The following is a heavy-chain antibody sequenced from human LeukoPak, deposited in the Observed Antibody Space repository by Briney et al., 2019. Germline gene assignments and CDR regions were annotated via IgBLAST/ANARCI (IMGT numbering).Heavy chain of an antibody. CDR2: LYYSGST. CDR3: ARRHDGEFDY. V-gene: IGHV4-39*01. Sequence: SETLSLTCTVSGGSISSSSYHWGWIRQPPGKGLEWIGNLYYSGSTYYNPSLKSRVTISVDTSKNQFSLKLSSVIAADTAVYYCARRHDGEFDYWGQGTLVTVSS. D-gene: IGHD3-10*01. CDR1: GGSISSSSYH. J-gene: IGHJ4*02.